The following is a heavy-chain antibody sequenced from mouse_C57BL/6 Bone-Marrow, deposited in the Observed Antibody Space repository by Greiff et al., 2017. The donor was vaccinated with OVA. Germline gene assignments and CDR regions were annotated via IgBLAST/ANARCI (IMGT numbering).Heavy chain of an antibody. J-gene: IGHJ3*01. CDR2: IYPGSGNT. CDR1: GYTFTDYY. V-gene: IGHV1-76*01. CDR3: ASDYGSSYWFAY. Sequence: VKLQESGAELVRPGASVKLSCKASGYTFTDYYINWVKQRPGQGLEWIARIYPGSGNTYYNEKFKGKATLTAEKSSSTAYMQLSSLTSEDSAVYFCASDYGSSYWFAYWGQGTLVTVSA. D-gene: IGHD1-1*01.